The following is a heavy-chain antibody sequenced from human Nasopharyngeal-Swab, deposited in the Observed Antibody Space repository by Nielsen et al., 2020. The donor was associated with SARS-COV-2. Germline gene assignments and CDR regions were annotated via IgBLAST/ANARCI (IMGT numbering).Heavy chain of an antibody. CDR2: IYGDDGK. CDR1: GDSIAYSTFY. V-gene: IGHV2-5*02. J-gene: IGHJ4*02. CDR3: AHKKNWNFDY. Sequence: TLSLTCTVSGDSIAYSTFYWGWIRQPPGKALEWLALIYGDDGKTYSPSLQSSLTITKDTSKSQVVLTMTNMDLVDTATYYCAHKKNWNFDYWGQGILVTVSS. D-gene: IGHD1-1*01.